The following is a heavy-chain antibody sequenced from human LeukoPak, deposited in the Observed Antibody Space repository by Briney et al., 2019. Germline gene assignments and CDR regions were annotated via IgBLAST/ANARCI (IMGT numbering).Heavy chain of an antibody. CDR3: ARRRAESSGPSFYYFYMDV. CDR2: VYHNGRT. CDR1: GGSINRYF. Sequence: SETLSLTCTVSGGSINRYFWSWIRQLPGERLEWIGFVYHNGRTTYNPSLESRVTISVDTSRNQVSLNLRFVTAADTALYFCARRRAESSGPSFYYFYMDVWGKGTTVSVSS. V-gene: IGHV4-59*01. J-gene: IGHJ6*03. D-gene: IGHD2-8*02.